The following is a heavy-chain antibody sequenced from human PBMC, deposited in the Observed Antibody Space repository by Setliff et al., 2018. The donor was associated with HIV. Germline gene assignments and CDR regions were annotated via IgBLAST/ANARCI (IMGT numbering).Heavy chain of an antibody. CDR2: INPNGGST. CDR3: ARSANDSETGY. V-gene: IGHV1-46*01. D-gene: IGHD5-12*01. J-gene: IGHJ4*02. CDR1: GYTFTSHY. Sequence: GASVKVSCKASGYTFTSHYIHWVRQVPGQGLEWMGIINPNGGSTTYAQKFQGRVNMTWDTSTSTVYMELSRLRSEDTAFYYCARSANDSETGYWGQGTLVTVPQ.